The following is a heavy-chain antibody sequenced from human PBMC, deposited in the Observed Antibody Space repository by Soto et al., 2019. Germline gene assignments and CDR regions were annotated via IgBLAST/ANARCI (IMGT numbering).Heavy chain of an antibody. Sequence: GGSLRLSCIASGFSLTRYWMSWVRQTPGKGLEWVAKINEDGTKRDYMESVEGRFTISRDNAKNSLSLQMNSLRADDTAVYYCTRWDGRCSGGSCFFDSWGQGTLVTVSS. D-gene: IGHD2-15*01. V-gene: IGHV3-7*01. CDR1: GFSLTRYW. CDR2: INEDGTKR. J-gene: IGHJ4*02. CDR3: TRWDGRCSGGSCFFDS.